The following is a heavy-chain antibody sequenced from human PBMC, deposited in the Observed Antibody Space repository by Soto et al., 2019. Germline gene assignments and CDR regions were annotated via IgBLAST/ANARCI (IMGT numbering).Heavy chain of an antibody. CDR2: MFDSGST. V-gene: IGHV4-61*01. CDR1: GGYVSSGRYY. J-gene: IGHJ4*02. CDR3: ARSEATVLDY. Sequence: SETLSLTCTVSGGYVSSGRYYWSWIRQPPGKGLEWIGYMFDSGSTNYNPSLKSRVTIAVDTSKNHFSLKLTSVTAADTAVYYCARSEATVLDYWGQGTLVTVSS. D-gene: IGHD4-17*01.